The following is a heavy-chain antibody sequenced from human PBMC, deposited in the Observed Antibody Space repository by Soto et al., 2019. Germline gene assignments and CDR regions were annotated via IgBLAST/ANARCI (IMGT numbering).Heavy chain of an antibody. D-gene: IGHD2-15*01. Sequence: TGGSLRLSCAASGFTFSSYAMSWVRQAPGKGLEWVSAISGSGGSTYYADSVKGRFTISRDNSKNTLYLQMSSLRAEDTAVYYCAKDNHRYCSGVELVPLATVDWFDPWGQGSVVTVSS. J-gene: IGHJ5*02. CDR3: AKDNHRYCSGVELVPLATVDWFDP. V-gene: IGHV3-23*01. CDR2: ISGSGGST. CDR1: GFTFSSYA.